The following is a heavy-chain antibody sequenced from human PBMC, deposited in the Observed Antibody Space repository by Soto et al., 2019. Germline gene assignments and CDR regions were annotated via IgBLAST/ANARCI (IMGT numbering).Heavy chain of an antibody. CDR2: ISAYNGNT. J-gene: IGHJ5*02. V-gene: IGHV1-18*01. D-gene: IGHD1-26*01. Sequence: ASVKVSCKASGYNFNSYTISWVRQAPGQGLEWMGRISAYNGNTNYAQKLQGRVTMTTDTSTSTAYMELRSLRSDDTAVYHCARVVGALAHWFDPWGQGTLVTVSS. CDR3: ARVVGALAHWFDP. CDR1: GYNFNSYT.